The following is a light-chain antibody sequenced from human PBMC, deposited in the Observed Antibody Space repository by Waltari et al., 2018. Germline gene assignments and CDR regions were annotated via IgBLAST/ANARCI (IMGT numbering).Light chain of an antibody. J-gene: IGKJ1*01. CDR2: DAS. CDR1: QSVGRS. V-gene: IGKV3-20*01. CDR3: QKYVNLPAT. Sequence: EIVLTPSPGTLSLSPGERATLSCRASQSVGRSLAWYQQKPGQAPRLLLYDASRRATGIPDRFSGSGSGTDFSLTISRLEPEDSAMYYCQKYVNLPATFGQGTKVEIK.